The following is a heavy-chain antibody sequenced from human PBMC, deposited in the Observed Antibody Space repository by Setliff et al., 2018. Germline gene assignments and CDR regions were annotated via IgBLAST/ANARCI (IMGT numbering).Heavy chain of an antibody. J-gene: IGHJ4*02. Sequence: GGSLRLSCAASGFTFSTYSMIWVRQAPGKGLEWVSSISPSSSHIYYADSAKGRFTIPRDNAENSLHLQLNSLRAEDTAVYYCARSRGVTMATQYFDYWGQGTLVTVSS. V-gene: IGHV3-21*01. CDR1: GFTFSTYS. CDR2: ISPSSSHI. CDR3: ARSRGVTMATQYFDY. D-gene: IGHD3-10*01.